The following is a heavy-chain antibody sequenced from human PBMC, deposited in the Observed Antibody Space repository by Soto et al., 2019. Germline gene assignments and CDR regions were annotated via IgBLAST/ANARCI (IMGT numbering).Heavy chain of an antibody. V-gene: IGHV1-69*13. Sequence: SVKVSCKASGGTFSSYAISWVRQAPGQGLEWMGGIIPIFGTANYAQKFQGRVTITADESTSTAYMELSSLRSEDTAVYYCARTRGYSYGDFDYWGQGTLVTVSS. CDR1: GGTFSSYA. D-gene: IGHD5-18*01. CDR2: IIPIFGTA. J-gene: IGHJ4*02. CDR3: ARTRGYSYGDFDY.